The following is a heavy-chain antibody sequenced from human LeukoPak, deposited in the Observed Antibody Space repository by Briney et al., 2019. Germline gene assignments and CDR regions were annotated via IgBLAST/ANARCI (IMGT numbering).Heavy chain of an antibody. CDR1: GGSISSSSYH. CDR3: ARARSYGLSYSDY. D-gene: IGHD5-18*01. CDR2: IYYSGST. J-gene: IGHJ4*02. V-gene: IGHV4-39*07. Sequence: SETLSLTCTVSGGSISSSSYHWGWIRQPPGNGLEWIRSIYYSGSTYYNPSLKSRVTISVDTSKNQFSLKLSSVTAADTAVYYCARARSYGLSYSDYWGQGTLVAVSS.